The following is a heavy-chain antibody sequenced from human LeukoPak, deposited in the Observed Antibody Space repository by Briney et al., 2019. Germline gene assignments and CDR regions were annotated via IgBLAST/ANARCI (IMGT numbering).Heavy chain of an antibody. J-gene: IGHJ4*01. CDR1: GFTFSSYW. V-gene: IGHV3-7*01. Sequence: PGGSLRLSCAASGFTFSSYWMSWVRQVPGKGLEWVANIKQDGSETTYADSVRGRFTIFRDNAKDSVYLQMNSLRAEDSATYYCVREGFYFFDFWGQGTLVTVSS. CDR3: VREGFYFFDF. CDR2: IKQDGSET.